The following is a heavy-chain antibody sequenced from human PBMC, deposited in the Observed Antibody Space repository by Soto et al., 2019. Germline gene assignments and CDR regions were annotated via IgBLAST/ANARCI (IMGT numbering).Heavy chain of an antibody. J-gene: IGHJ6*02. Sequence: GESLKISCSASGFTFNSFAMHWVRQAPGKVLEYVSAISSNGGSTYYADSVKGRFTISRDNSKNTLYLQMSGLRAEDTGVYYCVKASPASSWYDYYYYGMDVWGQGTTVTVSS. CDR1: GFTFNSFA. CDR2: ISSNGGST. D-gene: IGHD6-13*01. CDR3: VKASPASSWYDYYYYGMDV. V-gene: IGHV3-64D*08.